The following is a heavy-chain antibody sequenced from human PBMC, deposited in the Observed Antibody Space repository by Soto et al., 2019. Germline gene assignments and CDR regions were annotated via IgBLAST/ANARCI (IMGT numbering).Heavy chain of an antibody. D-gene: IGHD6-6*01. CDR2: INHSGST. Sequence: SETLSLTCAVYGGSFSGYYWSWIRQPPGKGLEWIGEINHSGSTNYNPSLKSRVTISVDTSKNQFSLKLSSVTAADTAVYYCARTSSSSGVCWFDPWGKGTLVTVSS. J-gene: IGHJ5*02. CDR3: ARTSSSSGVCWFDP. V-gene: IGHV4-34*01. CDR1: GGSFSGYY.